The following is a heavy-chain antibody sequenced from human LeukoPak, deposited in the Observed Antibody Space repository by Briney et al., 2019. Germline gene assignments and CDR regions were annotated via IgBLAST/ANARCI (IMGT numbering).Heavy chain of an antibody. V-gene: IGHV3-66*02. CDR1: GFTVSSNY. CDR3: AKEGDSGSYLFDY. D-gene: IGHD1-26*01. Sequence: GGSLRLSCAASGFTVSSNYMSWVRQAPGKGLEWVSVIYSGGSTYYADSVKGRFTISRDNSKNTLYLQMNSLRAEDTAVYYCAKEGDSGSYLFDYWGQGTLVTVS. CDR2: IYSGGST. J-gene: IGHJ4*01.